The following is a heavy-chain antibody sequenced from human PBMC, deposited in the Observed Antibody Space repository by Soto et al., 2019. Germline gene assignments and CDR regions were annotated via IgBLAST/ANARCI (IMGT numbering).Heavy chain of an antibody. Sequence: GESLKISCMGSGYSFTSYWIGWVRQMPGKDLEWMGIIYPGDSDTRYSPSFQGQVTTSADKSISTAYLQWSRLKASDTAMYYCARLKTATVATRDAFGIWGQGTMVTVS. CDR3: ARLKTATVATRDAFGI. D-gene: IGHD4-17*01. J-gene: IGHJ3*02. CDR2: IYPGDSDT. CDR1: GYSFTSYW. V-gene: IGHV5-51*01.